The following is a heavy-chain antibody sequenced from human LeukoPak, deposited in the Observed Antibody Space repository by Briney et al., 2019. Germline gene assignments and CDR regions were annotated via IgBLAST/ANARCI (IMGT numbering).Heavy chain of an antibody. CDR1: GFTFSTYW. CDR2: INSDGGST. Sequence: GSLRLSCAASGFTFSTYWMHWVRQAPGKGLVWVSRINSDGGSTTYADSVKGRFTISRDNAKNMLYLQMNSLRAEDTAVYYCARDRFFGMDVWGQGTTVTVSS. J-gene: IGHJ6*02. V-gene: IGHV3-74*01. CDR3: ARDRFFGMDV.